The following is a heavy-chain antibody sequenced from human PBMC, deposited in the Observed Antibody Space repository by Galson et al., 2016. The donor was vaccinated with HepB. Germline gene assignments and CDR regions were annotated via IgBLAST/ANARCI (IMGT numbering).Heavy chain of an antibody. V-gene: IGHV4-31*03. Sequence: TLSPTCTVTGGSTSVGGYYWSWSRQHPGKGLESIGHISFTRTTYYNPSLNSRLSMSVDTSKNQFYLNLTSVTAADTAVYYCARRSRAGWFDPWGQGTLVIVSS. J-gene: IGHJ5*02. CDR2: ISFTRTT. CDR3: ARRSRAGWFDP. CDR1: GGSTSVGGYY.